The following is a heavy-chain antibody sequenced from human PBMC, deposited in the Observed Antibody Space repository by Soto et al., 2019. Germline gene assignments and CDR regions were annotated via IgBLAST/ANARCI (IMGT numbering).Heavy chain of an antibody. D-gene: IGHD6-13*01. CDR3: AFLGSTTWYVSSYYGLDV. V-gene: IGHV3-48*02. CDR1: GFIFSTFG. CDR2: ISTSGDTI. Sequence: GGSLRLSCAASGFIFSTFGMNWVRQAPGKGPEWISYISTSGDTIYYADSVKGRFTISRDSAKDSLLLQMNSLRDEDTAVYYCAFLGSTTWYVSSYYGLDVWGRGTTVTVSS. J-gene: IGHJ6*02.